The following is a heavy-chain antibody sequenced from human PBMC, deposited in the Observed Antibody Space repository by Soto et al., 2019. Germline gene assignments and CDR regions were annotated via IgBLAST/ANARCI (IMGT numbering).Heavy chain of an antibody. V-gene: IGHV3-33*01. D-gene: IGHD3-10*01. CDR1: ASTFSRHG. CDR3: ARERTFGENNHNYMDV. Sequence: QVQLVESGGGVVKLGGSLGLSFAPSASTFSRHGMHGVGQAPGKGLQWVGVIWSDGSNQRYAESVKGRFTISRDNSKNTLYLQMNSLRAEDTAVYYCARERTFGENNHNYMDVWGTGITVTVSS. J-gene: IGHJ6*03. CDR2: IWSDGSNQ.